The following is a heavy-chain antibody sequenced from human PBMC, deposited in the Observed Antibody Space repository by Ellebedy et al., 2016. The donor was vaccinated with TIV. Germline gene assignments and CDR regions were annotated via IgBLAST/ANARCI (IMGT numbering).Heavy chain of an antibody. V-gene: IGHV4-34*01. CDR2: INHSGST. J-gene: IGHJ4*02. CDR1: IGSFSGYS. Sequence: SETLSLTXAVYIGSFSGYSWTWIRQPPGKGLEWIGEINHSGSTNYNPSLKSRVTISVDTSKNQFSLKLRSVTAADTAVYSCARGTVALQPLKYFDSWGQGTLVTVSS. CDR3: ARGTVALQPLKYFDS. D-gene: IGHD6-19*01.